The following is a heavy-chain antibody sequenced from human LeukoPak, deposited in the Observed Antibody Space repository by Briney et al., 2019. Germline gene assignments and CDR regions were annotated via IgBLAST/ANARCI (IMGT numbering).Heavy chain of an antibody. Sequence: GGSLRLSCAASGFTFSSYAMSWVRQAPGKGLEWVSVISGRGDTTYYADSVKGRFTISRDNSKNTLYLQMNSLRAEDTAVYYCAKETSSGNFVTIDCWGQGTLVTVSS. CDR2: ISGRGDTT. V-gene: IGHV3-23*01. CDR1: GFTFSSYA. D-gene: IGHD1-26*01. CDR3: AKETSSGNFVTIDC. J-gene: IGHJ4*02.